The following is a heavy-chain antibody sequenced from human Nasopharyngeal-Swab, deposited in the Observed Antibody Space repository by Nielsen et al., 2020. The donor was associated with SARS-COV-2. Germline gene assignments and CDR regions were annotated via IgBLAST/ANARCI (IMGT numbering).Heavy chain of an antibody. Sequence: SETLSLTCTVSGGSVSSGGYYWSWIRQHPGKGLEWIGYIYYSGSTYYNPSLKSRVTISIDTSKNQFSLNLSSVTAADTAVYYCARDQVYYYGMDVWGQGTTVTVSS. CDR1: GGSVSSGGYY. J-gene: IGHJ6*02. CDR3: ARDQVYYYGMDV. CDR2: IYYSGST. V-gene: IGHV4-31*03.